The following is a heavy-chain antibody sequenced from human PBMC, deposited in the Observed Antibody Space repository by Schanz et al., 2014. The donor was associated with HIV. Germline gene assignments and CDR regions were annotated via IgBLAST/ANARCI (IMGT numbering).Heavy chain of an antibody. CDR2: ISKDGSNK. Sequence: QVQLVESGGGVVKPGRSLRLSCAASGFTSSLYAFHWVRQAPGKGLEWVALISKDGSNKYYADSVKGRFTISRDNSKNTLYLQMNSLRAEDTAVYYCARGSGPYYYYYGMDVWGQGTTVIVSS. D-gene: IGHD2-15*01. J-gene: IGHJ6*02. V-gene: IGHV3-30*04. CDR3: ARGSGPYYYYYGMDV. CDR1: GFTSSLYA.